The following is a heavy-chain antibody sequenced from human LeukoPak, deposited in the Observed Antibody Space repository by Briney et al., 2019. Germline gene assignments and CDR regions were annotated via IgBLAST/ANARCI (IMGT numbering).Heavy chain of an antibody. CDR2: IKQDGSEK. CDR3: ASSSRGGAFDI. D-gene: IGHD2-2*01. J-gene: IGHJ3*02. Sequence: PGGSLRLSCAASGFTFSSYWMSWVRQAPGKGLEWVANIKQDGSEKYYVDSVKGRFTISRDNAKNSLYLQMNSLRAEDTAVYYCASSSRGGAFDIWGQGTMVTVSS. CDR1: GFTFSSYW. V-gene: IGHV3-7*03.